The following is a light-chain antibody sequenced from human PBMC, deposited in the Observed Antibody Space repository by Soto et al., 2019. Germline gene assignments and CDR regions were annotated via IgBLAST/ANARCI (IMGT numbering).Light chain of an antibody. CDR3: QQYNNWPRT. CDR2: GAS. Sequence: IVMTQSPATLSVSPGERATLSCRASQSVSSNLAWYQQKPGQAPRLLIYGASTRATGIPARFSGRGSGTEFTLTISSLKSEDVEVYYCQQYNNWPRTFGQGTRLEI. V-gene: IGKV3-15*01. CDR1: QSVSSN. J-gene: IGKJ5*01.